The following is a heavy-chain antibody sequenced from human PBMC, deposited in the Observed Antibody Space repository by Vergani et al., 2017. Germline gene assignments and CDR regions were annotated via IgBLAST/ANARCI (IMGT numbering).Heavy chain of an antibody. J-gene: IGHJ5*02. CDR1: GYSFTSYW. V-gene: IGHV5-10-1*01. CDR3: ARLANPVAGTFQDWFDP. Sequence: EVQLVQSGAEVKKPGESLKISCKGSGYSFTSYWIGWVRQMPGKGLEWMGRIDPSDSYTNYSPSFQGHVTISADKSISTAYLQWSSLKASDTAMYYCARLANPVAGTFQDWFDPWGQGTLVTVSS. D-gene: IGHD6-19*01. CDR2: IDPSDSYT.